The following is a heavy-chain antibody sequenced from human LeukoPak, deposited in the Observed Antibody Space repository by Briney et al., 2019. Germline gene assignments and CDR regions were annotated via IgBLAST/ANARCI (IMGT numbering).Heavy chain of an antibody. V-gene: IGHV3-23*01. CDR1: GFTFSSYG. CDR3: AKAAADDSSGYLVDY. Sequence: GGTLRLSCAASGFTFSSYGMSWVRQAPGKGLEWVSAISGSGGSTYYADSVKGRFTISRDNSKNTLYLQMNSLRAEDTAVYYCAKAAADDSSGYLVDYWGQGTLVTVSS. J-gene: IGHJ4*02. D-gene: IGHD3-22*01. CDR2: ISGSGGST.